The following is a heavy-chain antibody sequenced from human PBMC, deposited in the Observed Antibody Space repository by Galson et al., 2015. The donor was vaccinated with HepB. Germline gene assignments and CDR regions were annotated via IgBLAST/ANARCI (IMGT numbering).Heavy chain of an antibody. Sequence: SLRLSCAASGFTFSTYWMRWVRQAPGKGLVWVSRINTDGRSAKYADSVKGRFTISRDNAKNTLYLQMNSLRVEDTAVYYCARDPYGDYLDYWGQGTLVTVSS. D-gene: IGHD4-17*01. CDR1: GFTFSTYW. J-gene: IGHJ4*02. CDR3: ARDPYGDYLDY. CDR2: INTDGRSA. V-gene: IGHV3-74*03.